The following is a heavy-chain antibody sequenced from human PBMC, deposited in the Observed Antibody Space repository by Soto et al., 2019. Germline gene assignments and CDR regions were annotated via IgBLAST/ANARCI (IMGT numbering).Heavy chain of an antibody. CDR1: GGSVSSGSYY. CDR3: ASSPQTTVTTNFDY. Sequence: SETLSLTCTVSGGSVSSGSYYWSWIRQPPGKGLEWIGYIYYSGSTNYNPSLKSRVTISVDTSKNQFSLKLSSVTAADTAVYYCASSPQTTVTTNFDYWGQGTLVTVSS. D-gene: IGHD4-4*01. CDR2: IYYSGST. J-gene: IGHJ4*02. V-gene: IGHV4-61*01.